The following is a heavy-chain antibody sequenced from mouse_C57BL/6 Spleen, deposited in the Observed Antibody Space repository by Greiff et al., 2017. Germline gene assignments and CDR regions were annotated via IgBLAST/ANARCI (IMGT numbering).Heavy chain of an antibody. CDR2: IWSGGST. V-gene: IGHV2-2*01. J-gene: IGHJ3*01. CDR3: ASSNYEDLFAY. CDR1: GFSLTSYG. Sequence: VKLVESGPGLVQPSQSLSITCTVSGFSLTSYGVHWVRQSPGKGLEWLGVIWSGGSTDYNAAFISRLSISKDNSKSQVFFKMNSLQADDTAIYYCASSNYEDLFAYWGQGTLVTVSA. D-gene: IGHD2-5*01.